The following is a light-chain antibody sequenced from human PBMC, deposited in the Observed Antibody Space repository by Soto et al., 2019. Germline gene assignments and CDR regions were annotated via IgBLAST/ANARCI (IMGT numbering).Light chain of an antibody. J-gene: IGLJ1*01. CDR3: AAWDDSLNGLYV. CDR2: TDN. V-gene: IGLV1-44*01. Sequence: VLTPPPSASGTPGQRVTISCSGSSSNIGINTVNWYQQVPGTAPQLLIYTDNQRPSGVPDRLSGSKSGTSASLAISGLQSEDEADYYCAAWDDSLNGLYVFGTGTKVTVL. CDR1: SSNIGINT.